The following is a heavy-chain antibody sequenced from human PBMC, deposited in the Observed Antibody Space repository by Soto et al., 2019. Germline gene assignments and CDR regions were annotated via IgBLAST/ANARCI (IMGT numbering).Heavy chain of an antibody. CDR2: IGTSGSYI. CDR3: ARGSAFIGLDY. CDR1: GFIFSRYS. J-gene: IGHJ4*02. V-gene: IGHV3-21*01. D-gene: IGHD1-26*01. Sequence: GALRLSCAVSGFIFSRYSMNWVRQAPGKGLEWVSSIGTSGSYIYDTDSVKGRFTISRDNTKDSLYLQMNSLRAEDTAIYYCARGSAFIGLDYWGQGTPVTVSS.